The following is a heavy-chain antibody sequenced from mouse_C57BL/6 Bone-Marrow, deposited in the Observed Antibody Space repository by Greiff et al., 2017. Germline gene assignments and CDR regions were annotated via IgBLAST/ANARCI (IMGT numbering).Heavy chain of an antibody. J-gene: IGHJ2*01. Sequence: QVQLQQPGAELVMPGASVKLSCKASGYTFTSYWMHWVKQRPGQGLEWIGEIDPSDSYTNYNQKFKGKSTLTVDKSSSTAYMQLSSLTSEDSAVYDYARGSYVPDYWGQGTTLTVSS. D-gene: IGHD1-1*01. CDR1: GYTFTSYW. V-gene: IGHV1-69*01. CDR3: ARGSYVPDY. CDR2: IDPSDSYT.